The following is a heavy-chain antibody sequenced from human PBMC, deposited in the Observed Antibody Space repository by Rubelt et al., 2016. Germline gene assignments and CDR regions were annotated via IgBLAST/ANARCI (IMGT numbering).Heavy chain of an antibody. V-gene: IGHV4-39*07. CDR1: GGSISSSSYY. J-gene: IGHJ4*02. CDR3: ARAGVGATFIDY. CDR2: IYHSGST. D-gene: IGHD1-26*01. Sequence: QLQLQESGPGLVKPSETLSLTCTVSGGSISSSSYYWGWIRQPPGKGLEWIGSIYHSGSTYYNPSLKGRVTISVDTSKNQFSLKLSSVTAADTAVYYCARAGVGATFIDYWGQGTLVTVSS.